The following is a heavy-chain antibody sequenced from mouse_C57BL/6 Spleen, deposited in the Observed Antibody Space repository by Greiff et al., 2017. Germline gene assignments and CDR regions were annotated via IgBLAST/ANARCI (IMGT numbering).Heavy chain of an antibody. V-gene: IGHV1-42*01. CDR2: INPSTGGT. J-gene: IGHJ4*01. CDR3: ARSSGYYAMDY. D-gene: IGHD3-2*02. CDR1: GYSFTGYY. Sequence: VQLQQSGPELVKPGASVKISCKASGYSFTGYYMNWVKQSPEKSLEWIGEINPSTGGTTYNQKFKAKATLTVDKSSSTAYMKLKSLTSEDSAVYYCARSSGYYAMDYWGQGTSVTVSS.